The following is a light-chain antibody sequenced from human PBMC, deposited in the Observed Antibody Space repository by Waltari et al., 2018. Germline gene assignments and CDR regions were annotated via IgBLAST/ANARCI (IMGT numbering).Light chain of an antibody. V-gene: IGLV2-11*01. J-gene: IGLJ1*01. Sequence: QSALTQPRSVSGSPGQSVTISCTGTSRDVGGYNYVSWYQQHPGKAPKLRIYDVSKRPSGVPDRFSGSKSGNTASLTISGLQAEDEADYYCCSYAGSYTFPYVFGTGTKVTVL. CDR3: CSYAGSYTFPYV. CDR2: DVS. CDR1: SRDVGGYNY.